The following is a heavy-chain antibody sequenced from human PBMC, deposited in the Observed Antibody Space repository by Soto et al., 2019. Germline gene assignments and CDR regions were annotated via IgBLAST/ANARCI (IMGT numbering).Heavy chain of an antibody. J-gene: IGHJ6*02. CDR1: GFTFYTYG. CDR2: ISYDGNDK. D-gene: IGHD1-26*01. V-gene: IGHV3-30*18. CDR3: AKDRELPGLADYVYYGLDV. Sequence: QVHLVESGRGVVQPGGSLRLSCAASGFTFYTYGMHWVRQAPGKGLEWVAVISYDGNDKQYGDSVKGRFRISIDNSKNTLSLELNSLRPEATAVYYCAKDRELPGLADYVYYGLDVWGQGTAVNVSS.